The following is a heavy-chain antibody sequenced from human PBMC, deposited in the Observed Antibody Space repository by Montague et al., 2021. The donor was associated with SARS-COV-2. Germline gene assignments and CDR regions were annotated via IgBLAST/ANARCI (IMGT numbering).Heavy chain of an antibody. CDR3: ARHYSAPLPAVY. Sequence: SETLSLTCTVSGGSISNYYWSWIRQPPGKGLEWIGDISESGSTNYNPSLTSRVTMSVDTSKNQFSLKVNSVTAAATAVYYCARHYSAPLPAVYWGQGTLVTVSS. V-gene: IGHV4-59*08. CDR2: ISESGST. CDR1: GGSISNYY. J-gene: IGHJ4*02. D-gene: IGHD4-11*01.